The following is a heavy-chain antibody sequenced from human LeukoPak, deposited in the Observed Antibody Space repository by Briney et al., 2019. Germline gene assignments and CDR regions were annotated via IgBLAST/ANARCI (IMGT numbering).Heavy chain of an antibody. Sequence: PGGSLRLSCAASGFTFSDYYMSWIRQAPGKGLEWVSYISSSGSTIYYADSVKGRFTISRDNAKNSLYLQMNSLRAEDTAVYYCARDRRATQPGYCSSTSCRDLYFQHWGQGTLVTVSS. CDR1: GFTFSDYY. D-gene: IGHD2-2*01. J-gene: IGHJ1*01. V-gene: IGHV3-11*04. CDR3: ARDRRATQPGYCSSTSCRDLYFQH. CDR2: ISSSGSTI.